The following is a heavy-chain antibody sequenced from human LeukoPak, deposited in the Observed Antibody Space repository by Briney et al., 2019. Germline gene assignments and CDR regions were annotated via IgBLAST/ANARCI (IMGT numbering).Heavy chain of an antibody. V-gene: IGHV3-20*01. CDR3: ARKGILWFGEFAGFDY. D-gene: IGHD3-10*01. J-gene: IGHJ4*02. Sequence: PGGSLRLSCAASGFTFDDYGMSWVRQAPGKGLEWVSGINWNGGSTGYADSVKGRFTISRDNAKNSLYLQMNSLRAEDTALYHCARKGILWFGEFAGFDYWGQGTLVTVSS. CDR2: INWNGGST. CDR1: GFTFDDYG.